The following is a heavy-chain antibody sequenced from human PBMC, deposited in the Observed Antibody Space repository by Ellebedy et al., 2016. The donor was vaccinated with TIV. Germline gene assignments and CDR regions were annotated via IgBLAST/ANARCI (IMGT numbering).Heavy chain of an antibody. V-gene: IGHV3-74*01. CDR1: GFTFRDYY. J-gene: IGHJ4*02. CDR3: VRAPRGQYYFDY. Sequence: GESLKISXAASGFTFRDYYMTWIRQAPGKGLVWVARTDSDGRSIHYADSVKGRFTVSRDNSKNTVYLEVNSLRAEDTAVYYCVRAPRGQYYFDYWGQGTLVTVSS. CDR2: TDSDGRSI. D-gene: IGHD5-12*01.